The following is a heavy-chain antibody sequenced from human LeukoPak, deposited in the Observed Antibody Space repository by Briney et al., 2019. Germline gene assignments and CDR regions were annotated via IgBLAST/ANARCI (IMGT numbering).Heavy chain of an antibody. Sequence: SETLSLTCAVYGGSFSGYYWSWIRQPPGKGLEWSGEINHSGSTNYNPSLKSRVTISVDTSKNQFSLKLSSVTAADTAVYYCARSRHCTNGVCSYYYYYYYMDVWGKGTTVTVSS. CDR2: INHSGST. D-gene: IGHD2-8*01. V-gene: IGHV4-34*01. CDR3: ARSRHCTNGVCSYYYYYYYMDV. J-gene: IGHJ6*03. CDR1: GGSFSGYY.